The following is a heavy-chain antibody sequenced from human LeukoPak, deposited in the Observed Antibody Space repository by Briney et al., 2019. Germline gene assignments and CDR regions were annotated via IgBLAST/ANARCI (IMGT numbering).Heavy chain of an antibody. CDR3: ASGKLDYVWGSLPAWY. CDR2: ISGSGGST. Sequence: GGSLRLSCAASGFTFSSYAMSWVRQAPGKGLEWVSAISGSGGSTYYADSVKGRFTISRDNSKNTLYLQMNSLRAEDTAVYYCASGKLDYVWGSLPAWYWGQGTLVTVSS. J-gene: IGHJ4*02. V-gene: IGHV3-23*01. D-gene: IGHD3-16*01. CDR1: GFTFSSYA.